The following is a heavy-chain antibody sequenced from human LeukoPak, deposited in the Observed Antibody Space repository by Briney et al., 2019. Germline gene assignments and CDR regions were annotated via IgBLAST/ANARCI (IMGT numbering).Heavy chain of an antibody. CDR3: ARDFYYGLDV. Sequence: GGSLRLSCVGSGFTFRSHAMSWVRQAPEKGPEFVSGIYENGGTTYYADSVKGRFISSRDNAKNTAYLQMNSLRAEDTAVYYCARDFYYGLDVWGQGTTVTVSS. J-gene: IGHJ6*02. V-gene: IGHV3-23*01. CDR1: GFTFRSHA. CDR2: IYENGGTT.